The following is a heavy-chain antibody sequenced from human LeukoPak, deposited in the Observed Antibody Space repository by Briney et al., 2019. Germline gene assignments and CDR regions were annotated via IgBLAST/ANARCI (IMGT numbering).Heavy chain of an antibody. CDR1: GFTFSSYS. J-gene: IGHJ5*02. Sequence: GGSLRLSCAASGFTFSSYSMNWVRQAPGKGLEWVSSISSSSSYIYYADSVKGRFTISRDNAKNSLYLQMNSLRAEDTAAYYCARVVEIGDFWSGYYPSWFDPWGQGTLVTVSS. CDR2: ISSSSSYI. CDR3: ARVVEIGDFWSGYYPSWFDP. D-gene: IGHD3-3*01. V-gene: IGHV3-21*01.